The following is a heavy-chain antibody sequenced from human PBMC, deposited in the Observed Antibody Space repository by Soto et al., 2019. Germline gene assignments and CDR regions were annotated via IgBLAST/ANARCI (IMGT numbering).Heavy chain of an antibody. CDR3: ARGNKRLDYGGDYYYYGMDV. D-gene: IGHD4-17*01. V-gene: IGHV1-46*01. J-gene: IGHJ6*02. CDR1: GYTFTSYY. CDR2: INPSGGST. Sequence: QVQLVQSGAEVKKPGASVKVSCKASGYTFTSYYIHWVRQAPGQGLEWMGIINPSGGSTSYAQKFKGRVTMTRDTSTSTVYMELSSLRSEDTAVYYCARGNKRLDYGGDYYYYGMDVWGQGTTVTVSS.